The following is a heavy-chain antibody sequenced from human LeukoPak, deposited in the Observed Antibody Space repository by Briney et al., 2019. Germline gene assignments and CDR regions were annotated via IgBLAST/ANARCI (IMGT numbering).Heavy chain of an antibody. CDR2: ISNGGHHT. CDR1: GISFSNYG. Sequence: PGGSLRLSCAASGISFSNYGMSWVRQAPGKGLEWVSSISNGGHHTYYADSVRGRFTISRDNSKNTLYLQMDSLRAADTAVYYCAKVISSYSGYDSYWGQGTLVTVSS. V-gene: IGHV3-23*01. CDR3: AKVISSYSGYDSY. J-gene: IGHJ4*02. D-gene: IGHD5-12*01.